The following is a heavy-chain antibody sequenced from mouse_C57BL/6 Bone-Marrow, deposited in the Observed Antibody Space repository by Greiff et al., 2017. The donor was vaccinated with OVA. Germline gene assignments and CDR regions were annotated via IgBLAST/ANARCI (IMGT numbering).Heavy chain of an antibody. V-gene: IGHV5-6*01. D-gene: IGHD2-4*01. CDR2: ISSGGSYT. CDR1: GFTFSSYG. Sequence: EVQGVESGGDLVKPGGSLKLSCAASGFTFSSYGMSWVRQTPDKRLEWVATISSGGSYTYYPDSVKGRFTISRDNAKNTLYLQMSSLKSEDTAMYYCARRGLRRGRYYFDYWGQGTTLTVSS. CDR3: ARRGLRRGRYYFDY. J-gene: IGHJ2*01.